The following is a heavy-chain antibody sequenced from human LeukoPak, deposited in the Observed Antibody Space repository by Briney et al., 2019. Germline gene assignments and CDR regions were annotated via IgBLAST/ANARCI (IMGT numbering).Heavy chain of an antibody. Sequence: GGSLRLSCAASGFSFSDYNMNWVGQAPGKGLEWVAYISSSSSTTHYADSVTGRFSISRDNAKSSLYLQMNSLRVEDTAVYYCARDLYSGSYYDFDYWGQGTLVTVSS. D-gene: IGHD1-26*01. CDR3: ARDLYSGSYYDFDY. CDR2: ISSSSSTT. J-gene: IGHJ4*02. V-gene: IGHV3-48*01. CDR1: GFSFSDYN.